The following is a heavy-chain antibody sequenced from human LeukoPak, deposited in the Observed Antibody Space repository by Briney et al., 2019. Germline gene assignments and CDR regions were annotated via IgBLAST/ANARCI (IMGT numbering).Heavy chain of an antibody. V-gene: IGHV4-31*03. D-gene: IGHD5-18*01. CDR2: IYYSGST. CDR1: GGSISSGGYY. CDR3: ARVFRGYRALYFDY. J-gene: IGHJ4*02. Sequence: PSETLSLTCTVSGGSISSGGYYWSWIRQNPGKGLEWIGYIYYSGSTYYNPSLKSRVTISVDTSKNQFSLKLSSVTAADTAVYYCARVFRGYRALYFDYWGQGTLVTVSS.